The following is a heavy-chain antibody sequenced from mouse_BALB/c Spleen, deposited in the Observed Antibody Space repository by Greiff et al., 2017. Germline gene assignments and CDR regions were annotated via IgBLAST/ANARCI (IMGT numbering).Heavy chain of an antibody. D-gene: IGHD2-2*01. CDR3: TRYYGYDGAWFAY. CDR1: GYTFNDYE. Sequence: VQLQQSGAELVRPGASVTLSCKASGYTFNDYEMHWVKQTPVHGLEWIGAIDPETGGTAYNQKFKGKATLTADKSSSTAYMELRSLTSEDSAVYYCTRYYGYDGAWFAYWGQGTLVTVSA. CDR2: IDPETGGT. V-gene: IGHV1-15*01. J-gene: IGHJ3*01.